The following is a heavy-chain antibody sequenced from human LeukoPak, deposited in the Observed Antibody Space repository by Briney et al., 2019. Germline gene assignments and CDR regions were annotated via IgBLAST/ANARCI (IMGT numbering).Heavy chain of an antibody. V-gene: IGHV4-34*01. CDR1: GGSFSGYY. D-gene: IGHD3-10*01. Sequence: SETLSLTCAVYGGSFSGYYWSWIRQPPGKGLEWIGEINHSGSTNYNPSLKSRVTISVDTSKNQFSLKLSSVTAADTAVYYCARGNGYGSNYWGQGTLVTVPS. CDR2: INHSGST. J-gene: IGHJ4*02. CDR3: ARGNGYGSNY.